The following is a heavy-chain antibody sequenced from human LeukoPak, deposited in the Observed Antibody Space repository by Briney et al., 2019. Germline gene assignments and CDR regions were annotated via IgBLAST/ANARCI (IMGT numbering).Heavy chain of an antibody. V-gene: IGHV1-69*13. CDR3: ADCSSTSCPGWGAFDI. Sequence: ASVKVSYKASGGTFSSYAISWVRQAPGQGLEWMGGIIPIFGTANYAQKFQGRVTITADESTSTAYMELSSLRSEDTAVYYCADCSSTSCPGWGAFDIWGQGTMVTVSS. J-gene: IGHJ3*02. CDR2: IIPIFGTA. CDR1: GGTFSSYA. D-gene: IGHD2-2*01.